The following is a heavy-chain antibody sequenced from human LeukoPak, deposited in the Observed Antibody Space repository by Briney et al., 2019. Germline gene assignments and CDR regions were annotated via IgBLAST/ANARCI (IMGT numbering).Heavy chain of an antibody. D-gene: IGHD6-13*01. V-gene: IGHV3-48*03. CDR1: GFPFSNYE. CDR3: ARKTDRPGAVGRDRYFDL. J-gene: IGHJ2*01. Sequence: GGSLRLSCAASGFPFSNYEMIWVRQAPGKGLEWLSYVSVSGGATEYADSVKGRFTTSRDDAKNTLYLQMNTLRAEDTAIYYCARKTDRPGAVGRDRYFDLWGRGTLVTVSS. CDR2: VSVSGGAT.